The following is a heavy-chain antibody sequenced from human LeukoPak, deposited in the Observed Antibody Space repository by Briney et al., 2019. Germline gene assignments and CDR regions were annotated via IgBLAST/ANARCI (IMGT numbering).Heavy chain of an antibody. CDR2: ISSYRHNTI. CDR3: AKALERNAAAGTSY. V-gene: IGHV3-11*01. D-gene: IGHD6-13*01. Sequence: PGRSLRLSCAASGFTFSDYYMSWIRQAPGKGLEWVSYISSYRHNTIYYADSVKGRFTISRDNSKNTLYLQMNSLRAEDTAVYYCAKALERNAAAGTSYWGQGTLVTVSS. J-gene: IGHJ4*02. CDR1: GFTFSDYY.